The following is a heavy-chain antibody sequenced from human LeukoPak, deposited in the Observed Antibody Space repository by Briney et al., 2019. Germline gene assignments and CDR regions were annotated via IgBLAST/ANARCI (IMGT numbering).Heavy chain of an antibody. CDR2: ISNSSRYI. J-gene: IGHJ4*02. Sequence: GGSLRLSCAASGFTFSSYSMNWVRQAPGKGLEWVSSISNSSRYIYYADSEKRRFTISRDNAKNSLYLQMTSLIAEDTAVYYCARDPTNNWGRLGFPYDYWGQGTLVTVSS. D-gene: IGHD3-16*01. V-gene: IGHV3-21*01. CDR1: GFTFSSYS. CDR3: ARDPTNNWGRLGFPYDY.